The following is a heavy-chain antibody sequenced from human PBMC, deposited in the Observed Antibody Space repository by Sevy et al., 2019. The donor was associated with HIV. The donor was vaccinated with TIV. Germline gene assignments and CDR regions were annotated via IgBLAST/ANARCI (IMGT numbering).Heavy chain of an antibody. CDR3: ARDDRPSGWLFDY. Sequence: GGSLRLSCAASGFTFSSYCMTWVRQAPGKGLEWVANINRDGSTKNYVDSVKGRFTISRDNAKNSLYLEMNSLRAEDKAVYYCARDDRPSGWLFDYWGQGTLVTVSS. CDR2: INRDGSTK. V-gene: IGHV3-7*01. D-gene: IGHD6-19*01. CDR1: GFTFSSYC. J-gene: IGHJ4*02.